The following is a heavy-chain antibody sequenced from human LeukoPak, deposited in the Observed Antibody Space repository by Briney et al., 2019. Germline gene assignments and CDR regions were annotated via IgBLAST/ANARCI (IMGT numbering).Heavy chain of an antibody. V-gene: IGHV3-23*01. D-gene: IGHD3-3*01. CDR1: GFTFSSYS. Sequence: PGGSLRLSCAASGFTFSSYSMNWVRQAPGKGLEWVSAISGSGGSTYYADSVKGRFTISRDNSKNTLYLQMNSLRAEDTAVYYCASCPVRYDFWSGYYSPMGYFDYWGQGTLVTVSS. CDR3: ASCPVRYDFWSGYYSPMGYFDY. CDR2: ISGSGGST. J-gene: IGHJ4*02.